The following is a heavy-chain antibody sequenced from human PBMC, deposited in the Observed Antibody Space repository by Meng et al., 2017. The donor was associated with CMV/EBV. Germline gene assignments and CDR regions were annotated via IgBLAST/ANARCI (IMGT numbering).Heavy chain of an antibody. D-gene: IGHD3-3*01. CDR1: GYTFTSYG. Sequence: ASVKVSCKASGYTFTSYGISWVRQAPGQGLEWMGWISAYNGNTNYAQKLQGRVTMTTDTSTSTAQMELRSLRSDDTAVYYCARAPTYYDFWSGYCLFDYWGQGTLVTVSS. V-gene: IGHV1-18*01. CDR3: ARAPTYYDFWSGYCLFDY. CDR2: ISAYNGNT. J-gene: IGHJ4*02.